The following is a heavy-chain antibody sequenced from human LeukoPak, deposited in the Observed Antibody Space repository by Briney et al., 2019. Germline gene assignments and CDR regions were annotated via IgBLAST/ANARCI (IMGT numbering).Heavy chain of an antibody. V-gene: IGHV3-23*01. D-gene: IGHD6-13*01. J-gene: IGHJ6*03. CDR1: GFTSSSYA. Sequence: GGSLRLSCAASGFTSSSYAMSWVRQAPGKGLEWVSAISGSGGSTYYADSVKGRFTISRDNSKNTLYLQMNSLRAEDTAVYYCAKDSYSSSWYPLYYMDVWGKGTTVTVSS. CDR2: ISGSGGST. CDR3: AKDSYSSSWYPLYYMDV.